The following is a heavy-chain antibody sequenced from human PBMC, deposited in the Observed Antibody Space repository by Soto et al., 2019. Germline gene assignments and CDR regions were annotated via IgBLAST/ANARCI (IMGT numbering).Heavy chain of an antibody. D-gene: IGHD2-15*01. CDR3: AKGRYCSGGSCYSTANRSQYWFDP. Sequence: PGGSLRLSCAASGFTFSSYAMSWVRQAPGKGLEWVSAISGSGGSTYYADSVKGRFTISRDNSKNTLYLQMNSLRAEDTAVYYCAKGRYCSGGSCYSTANRSQYWFDPWGQGTLVTVSS. CDR2: ISGSGGST. V-gene: IGHV3-23*01. CDR1: GFTFSSYA. J-gene: IGHJ5*02.